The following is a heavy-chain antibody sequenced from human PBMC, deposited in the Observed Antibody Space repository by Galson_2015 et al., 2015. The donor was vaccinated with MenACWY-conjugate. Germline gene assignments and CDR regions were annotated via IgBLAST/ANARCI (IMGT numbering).Heavy chain of an antibody. CDR3: AADPYYYDSSGWYGMDV. Sequence: SVKVSCKASGFTFTSSAMQWVRQARGQRLEWIGWIVVGSGNTNYAQKFQERVTITRDMSTSTAYMELSSLRSEDTAVYYCAADPYYYDSSGWYGMDVWGQGTMVTVSS. J-gene: IGHJ6*02. D-gene: IGHD3-22*01. CDR1: GFTFTSSA. V-gene: IGHV1-58*02. CDR2: IVVGSGNT.